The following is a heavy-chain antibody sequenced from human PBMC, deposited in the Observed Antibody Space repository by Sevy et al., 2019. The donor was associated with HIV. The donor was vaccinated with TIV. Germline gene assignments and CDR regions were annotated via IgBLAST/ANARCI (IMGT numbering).Heavy chain of an antibody. CDR3: ASEGDTAMVSDY. CDR2: ISYDGSDK. CDR1: GFTFSSYA. D-gene: IGHD5-18*01. V-gene: IGHV3-30-3*01. J-gene: IGHJ4*02. Sequence: GGSLRLSCAASGFTFSSYAMHWVRQAPGKGLEWVAVISYDGSDKYYADSVKGRFTISRDNSKNTLYLQMNSLRAVDTAVYYCASEGDTAMVSDYWGQGTLVTVSS.